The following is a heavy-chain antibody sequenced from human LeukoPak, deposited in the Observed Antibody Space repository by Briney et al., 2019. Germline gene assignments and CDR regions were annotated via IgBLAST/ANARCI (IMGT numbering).Heavy chain of an antibody. J-gene: IGHJ4*02. Sequence: PGGSLRLSCAASGCTFSSYSMNWVRQAPGKGLEWVSSISSSSSCIYYADSVKGRFTISRDNAKNSLYLQMNSLRAEDTAVYYCARDHAYDSSGQNWGQGTLVTVSS. V-gene: IGHV3-21*01. CDR2: ISSSSSCI. D-gene: IGHD3-22*01. CDR3: ARDHAYDSSGQN. CDR1: GCTFSSYS.